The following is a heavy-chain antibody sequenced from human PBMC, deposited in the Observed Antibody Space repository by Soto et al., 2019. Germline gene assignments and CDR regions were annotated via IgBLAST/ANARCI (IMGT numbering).Heavy chain of an antibody. J-gene: IGHJ4*02. CDR3: SRLHGYSSGWYDY. Sequence: QVQLVQSGAEVKKPGASVKVSCKASGYTFSSNGVSWVRQAPGQGLEWMGWISTFNGNAHYAQQFQGRVTVTTDTSTNTAYMELTSLSSDDTAVYYCSRLHGYSSGWYDYWGQGTLGTVSS. CDR1: GYTFSSNG. D-gene: IGHD6-19*01. CDR2: ISTFNGNA. V-gene: IGHV1-18*04.